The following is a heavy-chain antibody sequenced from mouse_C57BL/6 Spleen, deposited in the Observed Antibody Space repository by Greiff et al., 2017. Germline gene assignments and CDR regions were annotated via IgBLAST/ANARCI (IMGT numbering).Heavy chain of an antibody. CDR3: ARGGLYDYDLDY. Sequence: QVQLQQPGAELVMPGASVKLSCKASGYTFTSYWMHWVKQRPGQGLEWIGEIDPSDSYTNYNQKFKGNSTLTVDKSSSTAYMQLSSLTSEDSAVYYCARGGLYDYDLDYWGQGTTLTVSA. J-gene: IGHJ2*01. V-gene: IGHV1-69*01. D-gene: IGHD2-4*01. CDR1: GYTFTSYW. CDR2: IDPSDSYT.